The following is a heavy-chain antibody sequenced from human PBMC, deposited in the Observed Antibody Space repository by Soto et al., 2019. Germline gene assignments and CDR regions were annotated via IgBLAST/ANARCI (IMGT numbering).Heavy chain of an antibody. D-gene: IGHD3-10*01. V-gene: IGHV1-69*13. CDR3: ARAVARGCEFFFFDY. CDR2: IIPIFGTA. J-gene: IGHJ4*02. Sequence: SVKVSCKVSGGTFSSYAISWVRQAPGQGLEWMGGIIPIFGTANYAQKFQGRVTITADESTSTAYMELSSLRSEDTAVYYCARAVARGCEFFFFDYWGQGTLVTVSS. CDR1: GGTFSSYA.